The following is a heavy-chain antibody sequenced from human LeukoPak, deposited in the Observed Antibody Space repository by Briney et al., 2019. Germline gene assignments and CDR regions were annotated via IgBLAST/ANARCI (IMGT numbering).Heavy chain of an antibody. CDR3: ERFSGYCSGGSCYGLPSHGMDV. V-gene: IGHV1-46*01. D-gene: IGHD2-15*01. CDR1: GYTFTSYY. CDR2: INPSGGST. Sequence: GASVKVSCKASGYTFTSYYMQWVRQAPGQGLEWMGIINPSGGSTSYAQKFQGRVTMTSDTSTSTVYMELSSLRSEDTAVYYCERFSGYCSGGSCYGLPSHGMDVWGQGTTVTVSS. J-gene: IGHJ6*02.